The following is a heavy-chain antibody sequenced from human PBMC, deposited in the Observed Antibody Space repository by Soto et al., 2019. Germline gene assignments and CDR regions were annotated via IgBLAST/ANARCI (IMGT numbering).Heavy chain of an antibody. D-gene: IGHD1-26*01. V-gene: IGHV2-26*01. CDR3: VRMYAVPCSSYSAMRL. J-gene: IGHJ6*02. CDR2: TYSDAER. CDR1: GFALTTGRTG. Sequence: GSGPTLVNPTETLTLTCNVSGFALTTGRTGVSWIRQPPGKALEWLAHTYSDAERSCSRALQGRLTVSKVGYGSKGVLTMTNMYRVDSCTYFCVRMYAVPCSSYSAMRLWGQGNTGTVSS.